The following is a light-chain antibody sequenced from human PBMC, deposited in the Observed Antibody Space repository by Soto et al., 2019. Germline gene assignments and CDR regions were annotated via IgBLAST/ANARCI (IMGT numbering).Light chain of an antibody. Sequence: QSALTQPASVSGSPGQSITISCTGTSSDVGAYNYVSWYQQYPGKAPKLMIHEVSKRPSGVSNRFSGSKSGNTASLTISGLQAEDEADYYCSSYTSSTTPYVFGTGTKLTVL. J-gene: IGLJ1*01. CDR1: SSDVGAYNY. CDR3: SSYTSSTTPYV. V-gene: IGLV2-14*01. CDR2: EVS.